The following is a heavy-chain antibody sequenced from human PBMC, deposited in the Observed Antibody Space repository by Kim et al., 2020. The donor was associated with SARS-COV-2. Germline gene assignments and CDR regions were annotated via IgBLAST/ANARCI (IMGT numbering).Heavy chain of an antibody. D-gene: IGHD3-10*01. CDR3: ARLVLWFGELDY. V-gene: IGHV4-39*01. Sequence: SYNPSLKSRGTISVDTSKNQVSLKLSSVTAADTAVYYCARLVLWFGELDYWGQGTLVTVSS. J-gene: IGHJ4*02.